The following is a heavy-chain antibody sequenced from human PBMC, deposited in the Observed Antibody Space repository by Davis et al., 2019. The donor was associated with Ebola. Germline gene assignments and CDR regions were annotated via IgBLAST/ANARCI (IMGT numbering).Heavy chain of an antibody. CDR2: IRGNSGSI. Sequence: GESLNTSCAASGYTFDDYAMHWVRQAPGKGLEWVSGIRGNSGSIGYADSVKGRFTISRDNAKNSLYLQMNSLRNEDTALYYCAKDRYGSENYDAFDIWGQGTRVTVSS. D-gene: IGHD3-10*01. J-gene: IGHJ3*02. V-gene: IGHV3-9*01. CDR3: AKDRYGSENYDAFDI. CDR1: GYTFDDYA.